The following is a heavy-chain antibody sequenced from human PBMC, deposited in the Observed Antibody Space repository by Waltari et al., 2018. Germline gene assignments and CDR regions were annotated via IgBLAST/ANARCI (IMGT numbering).Heavy chain of an antibody. D-gene: IGHD3-22*01. J-gene: IGHJ4*02. Sequence: QVQLVESGGGVVQPGRSLRLSCAASGFTFSSYGMHWVRQAPGKGLEWVAVIWYDGSNKDNADSVKGRFTISRDNSKNTLYLQMNSLRAEDTAVYYCARNMGDYYDSSGYPFDYWGQGTLVTVSS. CDR3: ARNMGDYYDSSGYPFDY. V-gene: IGHV3-33*01. CDR1: GFTFSSYG. CDR2: IWYDGSNK.